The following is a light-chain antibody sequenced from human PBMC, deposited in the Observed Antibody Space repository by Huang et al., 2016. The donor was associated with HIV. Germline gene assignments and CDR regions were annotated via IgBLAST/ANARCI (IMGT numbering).Light chain of an antibody. CDR3: QQSDNIPPT. V-gene: IGKV1-39*01. CDR1: QNINSY. J-gene: IGKJ1*01. CDR2: GAY. Sequence: DIQMTQSPSSLSASVGDRVTITCRASQNINSYLNWYQKKPGKATKVLIYGAYILKRGVPARCIGSGSGTDFTLTISSLQPDDFATYYCQQSDNIPPTFGQGTRV.